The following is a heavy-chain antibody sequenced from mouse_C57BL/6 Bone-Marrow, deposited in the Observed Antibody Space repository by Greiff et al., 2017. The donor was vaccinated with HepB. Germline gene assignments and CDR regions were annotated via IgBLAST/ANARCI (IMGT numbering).Heavy chain of an antibody. V-gene: IGHV1-55*01. Sequence: QVQLQQPGAELVKPGASVKMSCKASGYTFTSYWITWVKQRPGQGLEWIGDIYPGSGSTNYNEKFKSKATLTVDTSSSTAYMQLSSLTSEDSAVYYGARSYYSTLYAMDYWGQGTSVTVTA. CDR1: GYTFTSYW. D-gene: IGHD2-5*01. CDR2: IYPGSGST. CDR3: ARSYYSTLYAMDY. J-gene: IGHJ4*01.